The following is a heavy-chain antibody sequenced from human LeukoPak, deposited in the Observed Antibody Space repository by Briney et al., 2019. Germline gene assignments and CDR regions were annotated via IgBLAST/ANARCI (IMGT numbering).Heavy chain of an antibody. Sequence: SETLSLTCTVSGGYISGYYWSWIRQPAGKGLEWVGRIYTRGSTHYNPSLKSRVTMSVDTSKNQFSLNLSSVTAADTAVYYCARLMTGTTTAFDIWGQGTMVTVSS. V-gene: IGHV4-4*07. J-gene: IGHJ3*02. CDR3: ARLMTGTTTAFDI. CDR2: IYTRGST. CDR1: GGYISGYY. D-gene: IGHD1-7*01.